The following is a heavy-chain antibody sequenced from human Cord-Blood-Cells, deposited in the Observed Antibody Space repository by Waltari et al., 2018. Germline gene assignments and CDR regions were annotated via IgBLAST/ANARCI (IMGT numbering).Heavy chain of an antibody. CDR2: IKQDGSGK. Sequence: EVQLVESGGGLVQPGGSLRLSCAASGFTFSSYWMRWVRQAPGKGLEWGANIKQDGSGKYKVDSVKGRFTISRDNAKNSLYLQMNSLRAEDTAVYYCARTTGEKVAFDIWGQGTMVTVSS. CDR1: GFTFSSYW. J-gene: IGHJ3*02. CDR3: ARTTGEKVAFDI. V-gene: IGHV3-7*01. D-gene: IGHD3-16*01.